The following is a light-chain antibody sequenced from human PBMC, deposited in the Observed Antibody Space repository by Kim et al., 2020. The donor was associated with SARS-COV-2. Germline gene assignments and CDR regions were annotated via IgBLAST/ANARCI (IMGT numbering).Light chain of an antibody. CDR1: QIVINW. J-gene: IGKJ2*01. Sequence: SASVGDRVTITCRASQIVINWLAWYQQKPGQAPKLLISTASSLQSGIPSRFTGAGSGTDFTLTINSLQPEDSATYYCQQTMSFPYTFGQGTKLEI. CDR3: QQTMSFPYT. CDR2: TAS. V-gene: IGKV1-12*01.